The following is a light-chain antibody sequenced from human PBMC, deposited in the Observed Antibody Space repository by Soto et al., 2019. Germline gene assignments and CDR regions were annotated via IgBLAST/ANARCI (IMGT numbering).Light chain of an antibody. Sequence: EIELTQAPGTLSLSPGETATLSCRASQSVSSSYLAWYQQKPGQAPRLLVYGSYHRATGIADRFSGSGSGTDFTLTISSLQPEDFATYYCQQYNSYSRTFGQGTKVDI. J-gene: IGKJ1*01. CDR2: GSY. V-gene: IGKV3-20*01. CDR1: QSVSSSY. CDR3: QQYNSYSRT.